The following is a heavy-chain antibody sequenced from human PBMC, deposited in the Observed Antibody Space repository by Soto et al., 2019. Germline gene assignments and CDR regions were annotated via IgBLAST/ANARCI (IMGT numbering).Heavy chain of an antibody. J-gene: IGHJ5*02. V-gene: IGHV4-39*01. CDR1: GGSIRSSSYY. D-gene: IGHD2-2*01. CDR2: IYYTGTT. CDR3: ARRISTSGSGFDP. Sequence: SETLSLTCTVSGGSIRSSSYYWGWIRQPPGKGLEWIGTIYYTGTTYYNPSLKSRVTISVDTSKNQFSLKLSSVTAADTAVYFCARRISTSGSGFDPWGQGTLVTVSS.